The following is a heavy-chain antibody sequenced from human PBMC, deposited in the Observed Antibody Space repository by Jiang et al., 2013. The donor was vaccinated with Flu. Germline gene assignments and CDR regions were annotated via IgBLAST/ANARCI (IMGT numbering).Heavy chain of an antibody. J-gene: IGHJ4*02. CDR3: ARIDSSSSIIADFDY. D-gene: IGHD6-13*01. CDR2: IDWDDDK. CDR1: GFSLSTSGMC. V-gene: IGHV2-70*11. Sequence: KPTQTLTLTCTFSGFSLSTSGMCVSWIRQPPGKALEWLARIDWDDDKYYSTSLKTRLTISKDTSKNQVVLTMTNMDPVDTATYYCARIDSSSSIIADFDYWGQGTLVTVS.